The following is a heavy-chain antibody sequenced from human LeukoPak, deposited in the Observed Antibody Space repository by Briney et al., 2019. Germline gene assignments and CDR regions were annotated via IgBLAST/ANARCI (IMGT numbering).Heavy chain of an antibody. V-gene: IGHV3-23*01. D-gene: IGHD2-8*01. J-gene: IGHJ4*02. CDR2: ISGSGGST. CDR3: ANAYCTNGVCPNDY. Sequence: PGGSLRLSCAASGFTFSSYAMSWVRQAPGKGLEWVSAISGSGGSTYYADSVKGRFTISRDNSKNTLYLQMNSLRAEDTAVYYCANAYCTNGVCPNDYWGQGTLFTVSS. CDR1: GFTFSSYA.